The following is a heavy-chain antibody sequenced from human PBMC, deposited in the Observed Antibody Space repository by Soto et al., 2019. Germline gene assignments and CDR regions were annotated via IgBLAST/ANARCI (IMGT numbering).Heavy chain of an antibody. CDR1: GGSISSGGYS. D-gene: IGHD2-15*01. Sequence: SETLSLTCAVSGGSISSGGYSWSWLRQPPGRGLEWTGYIYHSGSTYYNPSLKGRVTLSDDRSKTQFSLKLSSVAAADTAVYYCASELGYCSGGSCYYYGMDVWGQGTTVTVSS. CDR3: ASELGYCSGGSCYYYGMDV. J-gene: IGHJ6*02. V-gene: IGHV4-30-2*01. CDR2: IYHSGST.